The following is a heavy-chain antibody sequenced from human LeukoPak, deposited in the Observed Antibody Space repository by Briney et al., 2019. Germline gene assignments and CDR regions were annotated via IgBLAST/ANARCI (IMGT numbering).Heavy chain of an antibody. Sequence: GGSLRLSCAASGFTFSSYWMHWVRQAPGKGLVWVSRIDSDGTSTTYADSVKGRFTVSRDNAKNTLYLQMNGLRAEDTAVYYCARAGIVATTNNWFDPWGEGAMVADSS. CDR1: GFTFSSYW. CDR2: IDSDGTST. CDR3: ARAGIVATTNNWFDP. D-gene: IGHD5-12*01. J-gene: IGHJ5*02. V-gene: IGHV3-74*01.